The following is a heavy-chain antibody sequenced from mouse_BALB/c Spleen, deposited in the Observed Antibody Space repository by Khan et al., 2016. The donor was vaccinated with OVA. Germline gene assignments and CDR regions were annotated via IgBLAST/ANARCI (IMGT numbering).Heavy chain of an antibody. V-gene: IGHV9-3-1*01. J-gene: IGHJ3*01. Sequence: QIQLVQSGPELKRPGETVKISCKASRYTLTNYGMNWVKQAPAKGLKWMGWINTYTGEPKYADDFKGRFAFSVETSASTAYLQIVSFKTEDSAIYFCTRAEGNFLFAYWGQGTLVTVSA. CDR2: INTYTGEP. CDR3: TRAEGNFLFAY. D-gene: IGHD2-1*01. CDR1: RYTLTNYG.